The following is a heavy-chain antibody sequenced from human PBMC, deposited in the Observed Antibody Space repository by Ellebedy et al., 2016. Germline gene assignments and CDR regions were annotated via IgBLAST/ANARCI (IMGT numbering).Heavy chain of an antibody. J-gene: IGHJ5*02. Sequence: SETLSLTCTVSGGSISNYYWSWIRQAPGKGLEWLGYVPNTGSTNYNPSLQSRVTISVDTSKNQFSLKLNSISAADTGVYYCARGLTGYLNWFDPWGQGTLVTVSS. V-gene: IGHV4-59*01. CDR3: ARGLTGYLNWFDP. CDR2: VPNTGST. CDR1: GGSISNYY. D-gene: IGHD3-9*01.